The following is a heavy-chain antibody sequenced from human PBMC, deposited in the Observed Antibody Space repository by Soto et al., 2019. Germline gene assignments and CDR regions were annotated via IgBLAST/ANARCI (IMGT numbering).Heavy chain of an antibody. J-gene: IGHJ3*02. D-gene: IGHD3-22*01. CDR1: GFTFSSYA. Sequence: GGSLRLSCAASGFTFSSYAMSWVRQAPGKGLEWVSAISGSGGSTYYADSVKGRFTISRDNSKNTLYLHMNSLRAEDTAVYYCATWGTYDSSGYPDDAFDIWGQGTMVTVSS. V-gene: IGHV3-23*01. CDR2: ISGSGGST. CDR3: ATWGTYDSSGYPDDAFDI.